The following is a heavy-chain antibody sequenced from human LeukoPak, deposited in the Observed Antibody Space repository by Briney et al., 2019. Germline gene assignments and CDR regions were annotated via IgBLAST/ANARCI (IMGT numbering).Heavy chain of an antibody. V-gene: IGHV3-48*02. Sequence: PGGSLRLSCAASGFTFSSYSMNWVRQAPGKGLEWVSYISSSSSTIYYADSVKGRFTISRDNAKNSLYLQMNSLRDEDTAVYYCARGSGPMPTMPFDYWGQGTLVTVSS. CDR3: ARGSGPMPTMPFDY. J-gene: IGHJ4*02. CDR1: GFTFSSYS. CDR2: ISSSSSTI. D-gene: IGHD5-24*01.